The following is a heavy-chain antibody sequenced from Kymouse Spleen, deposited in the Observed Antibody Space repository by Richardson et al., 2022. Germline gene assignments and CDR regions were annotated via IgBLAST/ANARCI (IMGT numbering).Heavy chain of an antibody. Sequence: QVQLQQWGAGLLKPSETLSLTCAVYGGSFSGYYWSWIRQPPGKGLEWIGEINHSGSTNYNPSLKSRVTISVDTSKNQFSLKLSSVTAADTAVYYCAREGITGTFDAFDIWGQGTMVTVSS. V-gene: IGHV4-34*01. J-gene: IGHJ3*02. CDR1: GGSFSGYY. CDR3: AREGITGTFDAFDI. D-gene: IGHD1-7*01. CDR2: INHSGST.